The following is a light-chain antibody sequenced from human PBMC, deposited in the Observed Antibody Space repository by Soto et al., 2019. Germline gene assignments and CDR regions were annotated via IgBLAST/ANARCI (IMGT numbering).Light chain of an antibody. Sequence: AIPLTQSPSSLSASLGDRVTITCRASRVIYSAIAWYQHKPGEPPVLLIYDASTLARGVPSRFSGTGSGTDFTLTISSLQPEDFASYYCQQFYNYPLTFGGGSKVEI. J-gene: IGKJ4*01. CDR2: DAS. CDR1: RVIYSA. CDR3: QQFYNYPLT. V-gene: IGKV1D-13*01.